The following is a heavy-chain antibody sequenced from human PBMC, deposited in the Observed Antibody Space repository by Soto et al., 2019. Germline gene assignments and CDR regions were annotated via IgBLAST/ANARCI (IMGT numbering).Heavy chain of an antibody. Sequence: QLQLQESGPGLVKPSETLSLTCTVYGGSISSRSHYWGWIRQSPGKHLEWIGSSYYRGRTHYNPSLKTRVTISVDTSKNPVFLKVFSVTAADTAVYYCATADGFGVVTPFFEYWGQGILVTVSS. CDR1: GGSISSRSHY. J-gene: IGHJ4*02. V-gene: IGHV4-39*01. CDR2: SYYRGRT. CDR3: ATADGFGVVTPFFEY. D-gene: IGHD3-3*01.